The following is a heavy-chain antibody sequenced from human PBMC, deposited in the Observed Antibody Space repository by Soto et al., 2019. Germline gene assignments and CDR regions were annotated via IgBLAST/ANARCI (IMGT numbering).Heavy chain of an antibody. CDR2: IRSKDYGGTT. CDR3: TREIPYFDS. V-gene: IGHV3-49*02. CDR1: GFTFGYFS. J-gene: IGHJ4*02. Sequence: GGSLRLSCATSGFTFGYFSISWVSQAPGRGLEWVGFIRSKDYGGTTEYAASVKGRFAISRDDSTGIAYLQMNSLKIEDTAVYYCTREIPYFDSWGQGTLVTVSS.